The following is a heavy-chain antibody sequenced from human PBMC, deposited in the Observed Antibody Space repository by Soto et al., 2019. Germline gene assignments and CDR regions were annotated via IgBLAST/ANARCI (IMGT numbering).Heavy chain of an antibody. J-gene: IGHJ6*01. CDR1: GFTCSDHY. V-gene: IGHV3-72*01. CDR3: VRYLVVGYTFYGMDV. D-gene: IGHD2-15*01. Sequence: EVQLVESGGGLVQPGGSLRLSCAASGFTCSDHYMDWVRQAPGKGLEWVGRSRDKVRSHRTEFAASVKGRFTISRDDSKNSVYLEMNSLNTEYTAVYYCVRYLVVGYTFYGMDVWGQGTTVTVSS. CDR2: SRDKVRSHRT.